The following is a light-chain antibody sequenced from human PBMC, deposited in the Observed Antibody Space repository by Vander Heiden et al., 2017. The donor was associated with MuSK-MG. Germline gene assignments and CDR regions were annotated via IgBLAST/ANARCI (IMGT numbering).Light chain of an antibody. CDR1: QDIRQY. V-gene: IGKV1-33*01. CDR2: DAS. J-gene: IGKJ5*01. Sequence: DIQMTQSPSTLSASVGDRVTITCQASQDIRQYLNWYQKKVGKAPKLLIYDASNLETGVPSRFSGSGSGTDFTFIISSLQAEDIATYYCQQDDRFPLTFGQGTRLEIK. CDR3: QQDDRFPLT.